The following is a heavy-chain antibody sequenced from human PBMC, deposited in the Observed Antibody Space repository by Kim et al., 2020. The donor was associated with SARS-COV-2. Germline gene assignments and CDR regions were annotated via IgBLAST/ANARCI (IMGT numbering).Heavy chain of an antibody. CDR2: INHSGST. CDR3: ARVRSRGWFGRGGSWFDP. V-gene: IGHV4-34*01. D-gene: IGHD6-19*01. CDR1: GGSFSGDC. Sequence: SETLSLTCDVYGGSFSGDCWSWIRQPPGKGLEWIGEINHSGSTNYNPSLKSRVTISVDTSKNQFSLKLSSVTAPDTAVYYCARVRSRGWFGRGGSWFDPWGQGTLVTVSP. J-gene: IGHJ5*02.